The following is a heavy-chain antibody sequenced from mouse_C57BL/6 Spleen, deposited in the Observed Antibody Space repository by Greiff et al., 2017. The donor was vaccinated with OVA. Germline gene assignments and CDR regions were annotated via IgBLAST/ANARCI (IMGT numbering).Heavy chain of an antibody. CDR1: GYTFTSYT. Sequence: QVQLQQSGAELARPGASVKMSCKASGYTFTSYTMHWVKQRPGQGLEWIGYINPSSGYTKYNQKFKDKATLTADKSSSTAYMQLSSLTSEDSAVYYWASGYGSKGYFDVWGTGTTVTVSS. D-gene: IGHD1-1*01. CDR2: INPSSGYT. V-gene: IGHV1-4*01. CDR3: ASGYGSKGYFDV. J-gene: IGHJ1*03.